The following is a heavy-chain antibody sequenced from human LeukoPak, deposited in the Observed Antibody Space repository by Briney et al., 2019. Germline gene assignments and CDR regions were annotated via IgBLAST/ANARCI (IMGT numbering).Heavy chain of an antibody. CDR3: ARGAGYSNWFDP. CDR1: GGSISSGGYS. Sequence: NPSQTLSLTCAVSGGSISSGGYSWSWIRQPPGKGLEWIGYIYHGGSTYYNPSLKSRVTISVDRSKNQFSLKLSSVTAADTAVYYCARGAGYSNWFDPWGQGTLVTVSS. CDR2: IYHGGST. D-gene: IGHD3-9*01. J-gene: IGHJ5*02. V-gene: IGHV4-30-2*01.